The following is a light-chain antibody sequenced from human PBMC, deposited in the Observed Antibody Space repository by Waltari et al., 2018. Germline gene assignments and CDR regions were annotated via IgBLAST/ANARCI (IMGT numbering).Light chain of an antibody. CDR1: QSVNSDY. CDR2: GAS. Sequence: EFVLTQSPGTLSLSPGERATLSCRASQSVNSDYLAWYQQQPGQAPRLLIYGASTRATGIPDRFSGSGSGTDFTLTISRLEPEDVAVYYCQLYEESPPKYTFGQGTNLEIK. J-gene: IGKJ2*01. CDR3: QLYEESPPKYT. V-gene: IGKV3-20*01.